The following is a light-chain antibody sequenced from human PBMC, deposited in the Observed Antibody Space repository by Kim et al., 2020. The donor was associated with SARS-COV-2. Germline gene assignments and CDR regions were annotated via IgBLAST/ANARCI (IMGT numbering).Light chain of an antibody. CDR1: QRISSW. CDR3: QQYNSYSST. CDR2: DAS. V-gene: IGKV1-5*01. Sequence: ASVGDRVTITCRASQRISSWLAWYQQKPGKAPKLLIYDASSLESGVPSRFSGSRSEAECTLAISSLQPDDFATYYCQQYNSYSSTFGQGTRLEIK. J-gene: IGKJ5*01.